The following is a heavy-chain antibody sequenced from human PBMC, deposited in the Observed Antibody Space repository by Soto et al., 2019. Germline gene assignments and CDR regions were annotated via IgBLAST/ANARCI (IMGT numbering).Heavy chain of an antibody. Sequence: SVKVSCKASGGTFSSYAISWVRQAPGQGLEWMGGIIPIFGTANYAQKFQGRVTITADESTSTAYMELSSLRSEDTAVYYCARVGSSYYVTLPDDFDIWGQGT. J-gene: IGHJ3*02. V-gene: IGHV1-69*01. D-gene: IGHD3-10*02. CDR1: GGTFSSYA. CDR2: IIPIFGTA. CDR3: ARVGSSYYVTLPDDFDI.